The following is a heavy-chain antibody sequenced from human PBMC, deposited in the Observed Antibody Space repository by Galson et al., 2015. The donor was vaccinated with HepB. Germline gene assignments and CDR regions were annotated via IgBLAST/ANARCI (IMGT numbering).Heavy chain of an antibody. CDR2: ISDRGGNT. V-gene: IGHV3-23*01. CDR3: AKRVARGQTYYYFAMDV. CDR1: GFTFNNYA. D-gene: IGHD3-3*01. J-gene: IGHJ6*02. Sequence: SLRLSCAASGFTFNNYAMSWVRQAPGKGPEWVSTISDRGGNTYYADSVKGRFTISRDNSKNTLYLQMNSLRAEDTAVYYCAKRVARGQTYYYFAMDVWGQGTTVTVSS.